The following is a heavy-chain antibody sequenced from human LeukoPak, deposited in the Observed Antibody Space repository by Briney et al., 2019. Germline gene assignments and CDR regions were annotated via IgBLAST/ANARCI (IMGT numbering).Heavy chain of an antibody. D-gene: IGHD1-1*01. CDR2: ISWDGGST. J-gene: IGHJ4*02. V-gene: IGHV3-43D*04. CDR1: GFTFDDYA. Sequence: GGSLRLSCAASGFTFDDYAMHWVRQAPGQGLEWVSLISWDGGSTYYADSVKGRFTISRDNSKNSLHLQMNSLRAEDTALYYCAKGDSTGTLGAHFDYWGQGTLVTVSS. CDR3: AKGDSTGTLGAHFDY.